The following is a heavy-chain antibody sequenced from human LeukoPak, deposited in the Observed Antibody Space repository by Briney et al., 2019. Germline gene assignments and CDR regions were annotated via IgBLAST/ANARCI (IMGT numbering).Heavy chain of an antibody. V-gene: IGHV1-69*13. CDR3: ARDGGPDAFDI. Sequence: GASVKVSCKASGGTFSSYAISWVRQAPGQGLEWMGGIIPIFGTANYAQKFQGRVTITADESTSTAYMEPSSLRSEDTAVYYCARDGGPDAFDIWGQGTMVTVSS. J-gene: IGHJ3*02. D-gene: IGHD3-16*01. CDR1: GGTFSSYA. CDR2: IIPIFGTA.